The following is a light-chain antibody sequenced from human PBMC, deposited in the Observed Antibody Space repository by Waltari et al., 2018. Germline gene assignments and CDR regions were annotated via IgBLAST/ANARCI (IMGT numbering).Light chain of an antibody. V-gene: IGKV3-20*01. CDR3: QHYVRLPGT. J-gene: IGKJ1*01. Sequence: EIGLTQSPGTLSLSPGERATLSCRASQGVGRTLAWYQQNPGQTPRLLTYAASIRATALPARFSGRGSGTDFSLTISRLEPEDFAVYYCQHYVRLPGTFGQGTKVAIK. CDR2: AAS. CDR1: QGVGRT.